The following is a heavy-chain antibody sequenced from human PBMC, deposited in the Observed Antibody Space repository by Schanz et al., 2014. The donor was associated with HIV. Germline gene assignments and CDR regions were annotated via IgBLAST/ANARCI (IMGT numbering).Heavy chain of an antibody. J-gene: IGHJ5*01. Sequence: QLQLQESGPGLVKPSETLSLRCNVSGGSINSGSYYWGWIRHPPGKGLEWIGTIYYNGNTYYNPPLKRRLTMSVDTSKNQFSLSMTSVTAADTAIYYCARHYGDYGSGWYVKAKWFDPWGQGTLVTVSS. CDR2: IYYNGNT. CDR1: GGSINSGSYY. CDR3: ARHYGDYGSGWYVKAKWFDP. D-gene: IGHD4-17*01. V-gene: IGHV4-39*01.